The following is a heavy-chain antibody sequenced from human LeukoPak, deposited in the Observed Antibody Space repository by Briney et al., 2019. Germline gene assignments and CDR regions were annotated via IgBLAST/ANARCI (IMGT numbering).Heavy chain of an antibody. CDR1: GFTFSSYA. J-gene: IGHJ4*02. CDR2: ISYDGSNK. CDR3: AKRYRRGETGGSCYYCLGY. D-gene: IGHD2-15*01. Sequence: GGSLRLSCAASGFTFSSYAMHWVRQAPGKGLEWVAVISYDGSNKYYADSVKGRFTISRDNSKNTLYLQMNSLRAEDTAVYYCAKRYRRGETGGSCYYCLGYWGQGTLVTVSS. V-gene: IGHV3-30-3*02.